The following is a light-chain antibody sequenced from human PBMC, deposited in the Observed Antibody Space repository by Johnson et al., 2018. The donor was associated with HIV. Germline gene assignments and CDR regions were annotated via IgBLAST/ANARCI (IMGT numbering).Light chain of an antibody. CDR2: DNN. V-gene: IGLV1-51*01. J-gene: IGLJ1*01. Sequence: QSVLTQPPSVSAAPGQKVTISCSGSSSNIGNNYVSWYQHLPGTAPKLLIYDNNKRPSGIPDRFSGSKSGTSATLGITGLQTGDEADYYCGTCDSSLSAGVFGTGTKVSVL. CDR3: GTCDSSLSAGV. CDR1: SSNIGNNY.